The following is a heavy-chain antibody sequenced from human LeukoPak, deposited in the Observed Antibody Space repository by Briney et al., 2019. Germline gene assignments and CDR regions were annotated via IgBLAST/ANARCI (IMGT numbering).Heavy chain of an antibody. J-gene: IGHJ3*02. CDR1: GDSITTTNYY. CDR3: ARAPSAVGATGGDAFDI. D-gene: IGHD1-26*01. V-gene: IGHV4-39*07. Sequence: SETLSLTCTVSGDSITTTNYYWGWIRQPPGKGLEWIGSIYHSGSTYYNPSLKSRVTISVDTSKNQFSLKLSSVTAADTAVYYCARAPSAVGATGGDAFDIWGQGTMVTVSS. CDR2: IYHSGST.